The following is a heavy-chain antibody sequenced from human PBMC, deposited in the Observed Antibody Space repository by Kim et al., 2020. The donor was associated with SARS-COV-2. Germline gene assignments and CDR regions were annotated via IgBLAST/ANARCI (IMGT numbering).Heavy chain of an antibody. Sequence: SETLSLTCTVSGASVSSGSYHWSWIRQPPGKGLEWIGDSGNTNYNPSPKNRLTISTDPSKNQFSLKLTSVSAADTAVYYCVTHLAGGGGVGYWGQVTL. D-gene: IGHD2-8*02. J-gene: IGHJ4*02. CDR1: GASVSSGSYH. CDR2: SGNT. V-gene: IGHV4-61*01. CDR3: VTHLAGGGGVGY.